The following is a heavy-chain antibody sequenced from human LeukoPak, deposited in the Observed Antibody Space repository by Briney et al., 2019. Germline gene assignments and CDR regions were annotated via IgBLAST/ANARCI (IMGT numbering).Heavy chain of an antibody. CDR1: NGSITTTRFY. Sequence: SETLSLTCSVSNGSITTTRFYWAWIRQSPGQRLEWIGSVSYFGNAYYRPSLLSRAIISIDPSKNRTSLNLTSVTARDTAIYYCATQKGGSYFESWGQGTLVTVSS. J-gene: IGHJ4*02. D-gene: IGHD3-16*01. CDR3: ATQKGGSYFES. V-gene: IGHV4-39*01. CDR2: VSYFGNA.